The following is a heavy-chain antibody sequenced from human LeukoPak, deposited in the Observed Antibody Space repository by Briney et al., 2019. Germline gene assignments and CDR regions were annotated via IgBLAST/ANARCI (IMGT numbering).Heavy chain of an antibody. CDR3: ARRYCSSTTCYREAFDI. V-gene: IGHV5-51*01. Sequence: GEYLKISCRGSGYSFPIYWIGWVRQMPGEGLDWMGLIYPGDSDPRYSPSFQGRVTISADKSISTAYLQWSSLRASDTAMYYCARRYCSSTTCYREAFDIWGQGTMVTVSS. D-gene: IGHD2-2*01. J-gene: IGHJ3*02. CDR2: IYPGDSDP. CDR1: GYSFPIYW.